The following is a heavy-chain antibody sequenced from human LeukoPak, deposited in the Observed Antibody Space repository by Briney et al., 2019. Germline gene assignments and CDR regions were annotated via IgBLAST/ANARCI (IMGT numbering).Heavy chain of an antibody. CDR3: TADMPASSRAADY. J-gene: IGHJ4*02. CDR1: GFTFSDAW. V-gene: IGHV3-15*01. Sequence: GGSLRLSCAASGFTFSDAWMSWVRQAPGMGLEWVGRIKTKSDGGTTDYAATVKGRFSISRDDSKTTVYLQINSLKTEDTAVYYCTADMPASSRAADYWGQGTLVTVSS. CDR2: IKTKSDGGTT. D-gene: IGHD2-15*01.